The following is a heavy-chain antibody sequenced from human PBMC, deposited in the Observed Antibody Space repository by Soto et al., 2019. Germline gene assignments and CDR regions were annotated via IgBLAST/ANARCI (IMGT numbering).Heavy chain of an antibody. CDR3: AKVITGTKGVLDY. V-gene: IGHV3-7*03. D-gene: IGHD1-7*01. CDR2: INQDESQK. J-gene: IGHJ4*02. CDR1: GFRFSMYW. Sequence: GGSLRLSCAASGFRFSMYWMSWVRQAPGKGLEWVAHINQDESQKYYVDSAKGRFTISRDNAKNSLYLQMNSLRAEDTAIYYCAKVITGTKGVLDYWGQGTLVTVSS.